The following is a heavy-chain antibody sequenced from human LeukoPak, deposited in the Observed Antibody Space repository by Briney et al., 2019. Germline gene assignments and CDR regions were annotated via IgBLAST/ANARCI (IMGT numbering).Heavy chain of an antibody. CDR1: GFTFSSYW. CDR2: INSGGSST. CDR3: ARDGEYCGGDCPLDV. Sequence: GGSLRLSCAASGFTFSSYWMHWVRQAPGKGLVWVSRINSGGSSTIYADSVKGRFTISRDNAKNTLYLQMNSLRAEDTAVYYCARDGEYCGGDCPLDVWGQGTTVTVSS. D-gene: IGHD2-21*02. V-gene: IGHV3-74*01. J-gene: IGHJ6*02.